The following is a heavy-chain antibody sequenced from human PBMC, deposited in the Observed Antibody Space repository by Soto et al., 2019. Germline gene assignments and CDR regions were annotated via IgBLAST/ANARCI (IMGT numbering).Heavy chain of an antibody. CDR1: GGSFIGYY. J-gene: IGHJ5*02. V-gene: IGHV4-34*01. CDR2: INHSGST. D-gene: IGHD6-19*01. Sequence: SETLSLTCAVYGGSFIGYYWSWIRQPPGKGLEWIGEINHSGSTNYNPSLKSRVTISVDTSKNQFSLKLSSVTAADTAVYYCARAHSSGWRFDPWGQGTLVTVSS. CDR3: ARAHSSGWRFDP.